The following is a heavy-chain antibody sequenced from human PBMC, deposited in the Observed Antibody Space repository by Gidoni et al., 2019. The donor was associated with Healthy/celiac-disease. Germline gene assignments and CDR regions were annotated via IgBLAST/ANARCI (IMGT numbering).Heavy chain of an antibody. CDR3: ARTPVRHVTGVHACDV. V-gene: IGHV4-4*07. CDR1: GGSIRSYF. CDR2: IYTSGST. D-gene: IGHD1-1*01. Sequence: QVPLQASGPGLVTPSETLSLTCTVSGGSIRSYFWSWIRQPAGKGLEWIGRIYTSGSTNYNPSLKSRVTMSVDTSKNQFSLKLSSVTTADTVVYYGARTPVRHVTGVHACDVRGQGTMVTVSS. J-gene: IGHJ4*02.